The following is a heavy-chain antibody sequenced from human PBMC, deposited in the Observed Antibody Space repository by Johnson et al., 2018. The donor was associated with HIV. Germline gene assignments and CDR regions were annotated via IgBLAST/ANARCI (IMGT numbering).Heavy chain of an antibody. CDR1: GFTFSGSA. D-gene: IGHD2/OR15-2a*01. V-gene: IGHV3-73*01. CDR3: AKAFSTFHDAFDI. CDR2: TRNKANSYTT. Sequence: VQLVESGGGLIQPGGSLKLSCAASGFTFSGSAMHWVRQASGKGLEWVGRTRNKANSYTTEYAASVKGRFTISRDDSKNTLFLQMNSLRAEDTAVYFCAKAFSTFHDAFDIWGQGTMVTVSS. J-gene: IGHJ3*02.